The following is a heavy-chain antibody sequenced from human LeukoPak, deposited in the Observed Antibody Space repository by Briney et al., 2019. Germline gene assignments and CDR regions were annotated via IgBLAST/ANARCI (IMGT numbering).Heavy chain of an antibody. Sequence: SETLSLTCSVSGASISSYYWSWIRQPPGEGLEWIGDSHYTGSTDYNPSLKSRVTISVDTSKNQLSLKLTSVTAADTAVYYCSRHATDRVGGGWFHPWGQGSLVTVSS. CDR1: GASISSYY. D-gene: IGHD3-10*01. CDR2: SHYTGST. V-gene: IGHV4-59*08. J-gene: IGHJ5*02. CDR3: SRHATDRVGGGWFHP.